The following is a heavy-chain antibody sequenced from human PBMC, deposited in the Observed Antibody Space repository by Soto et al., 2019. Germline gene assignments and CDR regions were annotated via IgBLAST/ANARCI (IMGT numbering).Heavy chain of an antibody. CDR2: INGGGSSA. CDR3: TRGGGYSGYDPFDY. CDR1: GFSFSIFW. Sequence: EVQLVESGGDLVQPGVSLRLSCAASGFSFSIFWMHWVRQAPGKGLVWVSSINGGGSSADYADSVKGRFTFSRDNAKNTVYLQMNSLRAEDTAVYYCTRGGGYSGYDPFDYWGQGTLVTVSS. J-gene: IGHJ4*02. D-gene: IGHD5-12*01. V-gene: IGHV3-74*01.